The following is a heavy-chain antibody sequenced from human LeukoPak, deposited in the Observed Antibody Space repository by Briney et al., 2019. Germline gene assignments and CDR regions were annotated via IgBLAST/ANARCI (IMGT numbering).Heavy chain of an antibody. CDR3: ARGGTLEYFQH. CDR1: GFTFSSCE. J-gene: IGHJ1*01. V-gene: IGHV3-48*03. Sequence: PGGSLRLSCAASGFTFSSCEMNWVRQAPGKGLEWLSYISNSGSSKYYADSVRGRFTISRDNAKNSLYLQMNSLRAEDTAVYYCARGGTLEYFQHWGQGTLVTVSS. CDR2: ISNSGSSK.